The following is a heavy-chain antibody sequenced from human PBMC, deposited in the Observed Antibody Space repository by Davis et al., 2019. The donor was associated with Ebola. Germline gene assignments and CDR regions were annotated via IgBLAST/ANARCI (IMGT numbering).Heavy chain of an antibody. V-gene: IGHV4-39*07. J-gene: IGHJ5*02. CDR2: IYYSGST. D-gene: IGHD4-11*01. CDR3: ARSLTTRDLNWFDP. Sequence: MPGGSLRLSCTVSGGSISSSSYYWGWIRQPPGKGLEWIGSIYYSGSTYYNPSLKSRVTISVDTSKNQFSLKLSSVTAADTAVYYCARSLTTRDLNWFDPWGQGTLVTVSS. CDR1: GGSISSSSYY.